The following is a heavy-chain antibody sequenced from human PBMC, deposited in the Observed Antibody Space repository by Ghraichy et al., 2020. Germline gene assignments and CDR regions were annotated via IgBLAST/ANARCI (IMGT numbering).Heavy chain of an antibody. J-gene: IGHJ4*02. CDR2: ISPGYTI. CDR3: AGGYCTSTNCYDY. CDR1: DFAFSTYS. D-gene: IGHD2-8*01. V-gene: IGHV3-48*02. Sequence: ESLNISCAASDFAFSTYSMNWVRQAPGKGLEWISYISPGYTIHYADSVRGRFTISRDNAKNSLYLQMNSLRDGDTAMYYCAGGYCTSTNCYDYWGPGTLVTVSS.